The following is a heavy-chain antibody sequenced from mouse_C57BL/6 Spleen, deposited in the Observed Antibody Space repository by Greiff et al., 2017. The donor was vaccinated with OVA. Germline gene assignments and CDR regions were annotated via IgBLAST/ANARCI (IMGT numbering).Heavy chain of an antibody. CDR1: GFSLTSYG. CDR2: IWSGGST. D-gene: IGHD1-1*01. Sequence: VKLVESGPGLVQPSQSLSITCTVSGFSLTSYGVHWVRQSPGKGLEWLGVIWSGGSTDYNAAFISRLSISKDNSKSQVFFKMNSLQADDTAIYYCARYYGSSPYAMDYWGQGTSVTVSS. V-gene: IGHV2-2*01. CDR3: ARYYGSSPYAMDY. J-gene: IGHJ4*01.